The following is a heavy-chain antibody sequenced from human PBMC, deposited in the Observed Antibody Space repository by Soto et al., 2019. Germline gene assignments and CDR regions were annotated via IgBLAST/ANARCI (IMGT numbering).Heavy chain of an antibody. V-gene: IGHV4-4*02. J-gene: IGHJ4*02. Sequence: SETLSLTCAVSGASISSSNWWSWVRQPPGKGLEWIGEVNHSGSTNNNPSLKGRVTISLDKSKNQFSLKLSSVTAADTAVYYCARAERVVPGIAAAGTFFIWGQGTLVTVSS. CDR2: VNHSGST. CDR3: ARAERVVPGIAAAGTFFI. CDR1: GASISSSNW. D-gene: IGHD6-13*01.